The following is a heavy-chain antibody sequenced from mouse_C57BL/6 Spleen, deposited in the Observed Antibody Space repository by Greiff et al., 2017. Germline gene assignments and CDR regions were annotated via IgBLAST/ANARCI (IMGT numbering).Heavy chain of an antibody. CDR3: ARKPITTVVDYAMDY. J-gene: IGHJ4*01. Sequence: QVQLQQSGAELARPGASVKMSCKASGYTFTSYTMHWVKQRPGQGLEWIGYINPSSGYTKYNQKFKDKATLTADKSSSTAYMQLSSLTSEDSAVXYCARKPITTVVDYAMDYWGQGTSVTVSS. D-gene: IGHD1-1*01. CDR1: GYTFTSYT. CDR2: INPSSGYT. V-gene: IGHV1-4*01.